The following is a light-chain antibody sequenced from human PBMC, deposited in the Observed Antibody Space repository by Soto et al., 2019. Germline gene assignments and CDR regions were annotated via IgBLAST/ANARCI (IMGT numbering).Light chain of an antibody. CDR2: AAS. V-gene: IGKV3-20*01. Sequence: VVTQSPAPPSVSPGASTTLPCRARPSGSSHLARYQQKPGQAPSPPLPAASNRAPGIPARFSGSLSGTDFTLTIRRPAPEDFAVYDCQQYGSSPFTFGPGTRLEI. J-gene: IGKJ5*01. CDR3: QQYGSSPFT. CDR1: PSGSSH.